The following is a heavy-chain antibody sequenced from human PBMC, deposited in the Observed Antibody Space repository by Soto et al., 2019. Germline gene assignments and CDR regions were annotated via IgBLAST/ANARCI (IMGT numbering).Heavy chain of an antibody. D-gene: IGHD3-3*01. CDR3: ARNQDYDLWSGYLGYYYYGMDV. CDR2: ISAYNGNT. J-gene: IGHJ6*02. CDR1: GYTFTSYG. V-gene: IGHV1-18*04. Sequence: QVQLVQSGAEVKKPGASVKVSCKASGYTFTSYGISWVRQAPGQGLEWMGWISAYNGNTNYAQKLQGRVTMTTDTATSTASLALRRIRSDDTAVYYCARNQDYDLWSGYLGYYYYGMDVWGQGTTVTVSS.